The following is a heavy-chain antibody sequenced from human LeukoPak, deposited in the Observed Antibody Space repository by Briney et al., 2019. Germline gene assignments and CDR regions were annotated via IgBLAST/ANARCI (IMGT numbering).Heavy chain of an antibody. CDR2: INSDGSST. Sequence: GGSLRLSCAASGFTFSSYWMHWVRKAPGKGLVRVSRINSDGSSTSYADSVKGRFTISRDNAKNTLYLQMNSLRAEDSAVYYCASGPVPITMVRGVTSSHGMDVWGKGTTVTVSS. D-gene: IGHD3-10*01. CDR3: ASGPVPITMVRGVTSSHGMDV. CDR1: GFTFSSYW. V-gene: IGHV3-74*01. J-gene: IGHJ6*04.